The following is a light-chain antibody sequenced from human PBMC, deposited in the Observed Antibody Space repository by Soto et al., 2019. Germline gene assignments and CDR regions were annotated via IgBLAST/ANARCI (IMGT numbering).Light chain of an antibody. CDR1: QGISSY. J-gene: IGKJ3*01. CDR2: AAS. CDR3: QQYYSYPPFS. Sequence: AIRLPQSPSSLSASPGARVTITCRASQGISSYLAWYQQKPGKAPKLLIYAASTLQSGVPSRFSGSGSGTDFTLTISCLQSEDFATYYCQQYYSYPPFSFGPGTKVDIK. V-gene: IGKV1-8*01.